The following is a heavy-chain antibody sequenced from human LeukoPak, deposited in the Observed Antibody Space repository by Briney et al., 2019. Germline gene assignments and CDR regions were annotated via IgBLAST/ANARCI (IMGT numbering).Heavy chain of an antibody. J-gene: IGHJ4*02. Sequence: PGGSLRLYCAASGFTVSSNYMSWVRQAPGKGLEGVSVIYSGGSTYYADSVKGRFTISRDNSKNTLYLQMNSLRAEDTAVYYCASFRIVGALTGFDYWGQGTLVTVSS. CDR1: GFTVSSNY. V-gene: IGHV3-66*02. CDR3: ASFRIVGALTGFDY. D-gene: IGHD1-26*01. CDR2: IYSGGST.